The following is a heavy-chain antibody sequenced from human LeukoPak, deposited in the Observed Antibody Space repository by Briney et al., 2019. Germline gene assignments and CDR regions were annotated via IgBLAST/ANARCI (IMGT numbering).Heavy chain of an antibody. CDR3: SRDTMRY. CDR2: ISGSGDAI. J-gene: IGHJ4*02. Sequence: PGESLRLSCVASGFAFSNHNMDWVRQAPGKGLEWVSYISGSGDAIFYADSVRGRFTISRDNAKNSVYLQMNSLRAEDTAVYYCSRDTMRYWGQGTLVTVSS. CDR1: GFAFSNHN. D-gene: IGHD3-10*01. V-gene: IGHV3-48*01.